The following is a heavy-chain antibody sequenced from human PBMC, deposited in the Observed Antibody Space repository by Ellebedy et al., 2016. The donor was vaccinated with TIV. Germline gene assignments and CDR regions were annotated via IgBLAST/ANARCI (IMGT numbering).Heavy chain of an antibody. CDR2: ISAYNGNT. CDR3: ARDPSIDPMQQLVNVWFDP. D-gene: IGHD6-13*01. Sequence: AASVTVSCKASGYTFTSYGISWVRQAPGQGLEWMGWISAYNGNTNYAQKLQGRVTMTTDTSTSTAYMELRSLRSDDTAVYYCARDPSIDPMQQLVNVWFDPWGQGTLVTVSS. CDR1: GYTFTSYG. J-gene: IGHJ5*02. V-gene: IGHV1-18*01.